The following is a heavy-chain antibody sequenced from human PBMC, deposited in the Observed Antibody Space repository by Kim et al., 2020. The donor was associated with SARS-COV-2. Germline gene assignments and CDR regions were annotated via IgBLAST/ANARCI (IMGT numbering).Heavy chain of an antibody. V-gene: IGHV3-48*02. Sequence: KGRFTISRDNAKNSLYLQMNSRRDEDTAVYYCATMGEYYDILTGYYPWDYWGQGTLVTVSS. CDR3: ATMGEYYDILTGYYPWDY. D-gene: IGHD3-9*01. J-gene: IGHJ4*02.